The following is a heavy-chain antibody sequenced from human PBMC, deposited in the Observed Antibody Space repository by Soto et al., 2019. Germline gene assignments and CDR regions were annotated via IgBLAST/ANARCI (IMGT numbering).Heavy chain of an antibody. CDR2: ISGSGGGT. Sequence: PGGSLRLSCAASGFTFSSYAMSWVRQAPGKGLEWVPAISGSGGGTYYADSVKGRFAMSRDTSESTLYLQMNSLGAEDTAAYYCAPHVSCSGGSCQYDAFAIRGQGTMVNVS. V-gene: IGHV3-23*01. CDR3: APHVSCSGGSCQYDAFAI. D-gene: IGHD2-15*01. J-gene: IGHJ3*02. CDR1: GFTFSSYA.